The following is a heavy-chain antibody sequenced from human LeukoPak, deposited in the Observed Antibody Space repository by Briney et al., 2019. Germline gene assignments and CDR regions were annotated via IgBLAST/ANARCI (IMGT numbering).Heavy chain of an antibody. Sequence: GGSLRLSCAASGFTFSSYGMHWVRQAPGKGLEWVAFIRYDGSNKYYADSVKGRFTISRDNSKNTLYLQMNSLRAEDTAVYYCAKDGMTTVVTRATYYYYYGMDVWGQGTTVTVSS. J-gene: IGHJ6*02. D-gene: IGHD4-23*01. CDR1: GFTFSSYG. CDR3: AKDGMTTVVTRATYYYYYGMDV. CDR2: IRYDGSNK. V-gene: IGHV3-30*02.